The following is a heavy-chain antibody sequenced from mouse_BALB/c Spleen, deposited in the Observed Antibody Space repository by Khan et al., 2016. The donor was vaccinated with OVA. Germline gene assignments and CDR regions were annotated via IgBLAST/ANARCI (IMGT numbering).Heavy chain of an antibody. CDR1: GFTFSSYG. V-gene: IGHV5-6*01. CDR2: ISSGGSYT. D-gene: IGHD1-1*01. CDR3: LGQPGYYGSRSYFDY. Sequence: EVELVESGGDSVKPGGSLKLSCAASGFTFSSYGMSWVRRTPDKRLEWVATISSGGSYTYYPDSVKGRFTISRDNAKNTLYLQMSSLKSEDTAMYYCLGQPGYYGSRSYFDYWGQGSTLTVSS. J-gene: IGHJ2*01.